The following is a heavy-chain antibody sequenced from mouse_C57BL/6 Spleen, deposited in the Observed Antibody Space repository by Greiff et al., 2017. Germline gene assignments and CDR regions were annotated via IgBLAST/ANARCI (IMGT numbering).Heavy chain of an antibody. CDR3: AREGYYGSSLYYYAMDY. J-gene: IGHJ4*01. Sequence: QVQLKQPGAELVRPGSSVKLSCKASGYTFTSYWMHWVKQRPIQGLEWIGNIDPSDSETHYNQKFKDKATLTVDKSSSTAYMQLSSLTSEDSAVYYCAREGYYGSSLYYYAMDYWGQGTSVTVSS. CDR1: GYTFTSYW. D-gene: IGHD1-1*01. CDR2: IDPSDSET. V-gene: IGHV1-52*01.